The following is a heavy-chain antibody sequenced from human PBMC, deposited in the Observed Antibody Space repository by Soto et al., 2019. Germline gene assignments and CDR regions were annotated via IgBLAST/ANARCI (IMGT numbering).Heavy chain of an antibody. D-gene: IGHD3-10*01. V-gene: IGHV1-58*01. CDR3: AADRGYL. Sequence: QMQLVQSGPEVKKPGTSVTVSCKASGFTFTSSSVQWVRQARGQGLEWIGWIVVGTGDTKYAQKFQERVTFDRDISTTTAYMEVSSLTSDDTAVYYCAADRGYLWGQGTLVTVSS. CDR1: GFTFTSSS. J-gene: IGHJ5*02. CDR2: IVVGTGDT.